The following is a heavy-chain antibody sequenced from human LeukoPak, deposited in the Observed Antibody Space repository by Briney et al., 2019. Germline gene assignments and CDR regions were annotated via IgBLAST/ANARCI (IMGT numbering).Heavy chain of an antibody. J-gene: IGHJ4*02. CDR3: TTGIGNYYYY. V-gene: IGHV3-74*01. CDR2: VKSDGSDT. Sequence: PGESLKISCAASGSTFSRYWMHWVRQAPGKGLVWVSRVKSDGSDTIYADSVKGRFTISRDNAKNTLYLQMDSLRAEDTAVYYCTTGIGNYYYYWGQGTLVTVAS. CDR1: GSTFSRYW. D-gene: IGHD3-10*01.